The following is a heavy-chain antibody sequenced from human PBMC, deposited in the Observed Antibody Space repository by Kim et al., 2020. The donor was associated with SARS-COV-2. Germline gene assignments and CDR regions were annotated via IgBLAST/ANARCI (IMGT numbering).Heavy chain of an antibody. CDR2: NT. Sequence: NTGYAQKFQGRVTMTRNTSISTAYMELSSLRSEDTAVYYCARGRVTREDYWGQGTLVTVSS. V-gene: IGHV1-8*01. D-gene: IGHD4-4*01. CDR3: ARGRVTREDY. J-gene: IGHJ4*02.